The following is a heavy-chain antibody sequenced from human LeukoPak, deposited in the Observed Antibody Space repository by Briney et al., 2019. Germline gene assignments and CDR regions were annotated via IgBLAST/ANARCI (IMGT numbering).Heavy chain of an antibody. D-gene: IGHD4-17*01. Sequence: NPSETLSLTCAVYGGSFSGYYWSWIRQHPGKGLERIGYIYYSGSTYYNPSLKSRVTISVDTSKNQFSLKLSSVTAADTAVYYCASGETTVSAFDPWGQGTLVTVSS. CDR3: ASGETTVSAFDP. CDR1: GGSFSGYY. CDR2: IYYSGST. V-gene: IGHV4-31*11. J-gene: IGHJ5*02.